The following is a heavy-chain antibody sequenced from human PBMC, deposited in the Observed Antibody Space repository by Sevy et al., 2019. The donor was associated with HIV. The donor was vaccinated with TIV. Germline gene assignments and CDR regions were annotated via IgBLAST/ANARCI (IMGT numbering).Heavy chain of an antibody. J-gene: IGHJ4*02. D-gene: IGHD4-17*01. CDR3: ARECYGDCGLDY. V-gene: IGHV3-21*01. CDR1: GFTFSSYS. Sequence: GGSLRLSCAASGFTFSSYSMNWVRQAPGKGLEWVSSISSSSSYIYYADSVKGRFTISRDNAKNSLYLQMNSLGAEDTAVYYCARECYGDCGLDYWGQGTLVTVSS. CDR2: ISSSSSYI.